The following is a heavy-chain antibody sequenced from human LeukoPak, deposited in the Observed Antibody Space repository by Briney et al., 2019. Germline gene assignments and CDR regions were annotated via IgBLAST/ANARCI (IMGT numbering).Heavy chain of an antibody. V-gene: IGHV3-74*01. CDR2: VNSDGSST. Sequence: GGSLRFSCAASGFTFRGNWMHWARKAPGKGLVWVSRVNSDGSSTSYADSVKGRFTISRDNAKNTLYLQMNSLRAEDTAVYYCTRSYDYWGQGTLVTVSS. CDR3: TRSYDY. CDR1: GFTFRGNW. J-gene: IGHJ4*02. D-gene: IGHD5-18*01.